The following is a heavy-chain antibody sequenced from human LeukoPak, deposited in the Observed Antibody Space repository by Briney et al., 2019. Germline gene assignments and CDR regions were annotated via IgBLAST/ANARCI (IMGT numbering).Heavy chain of an antibody. V-gene: IGHV3-23*01. D-gene: IGHD6-13*01. CDR3: AKSSSWTYNWFDP. CDR2: ISAGGGST. CDR1: GFTFSSYA. J-gene: IGHJ5*02. Sequence: PGRSLRLSCAASGFTFSSYAMSWVRQAPGKGLEWVSAISAGGGSTYFADSVKGRFTISRDNSKNTLFLQTNSLRAEDTAVYYCAKSSSWTYNWFDPWGQGTLVTVSS.